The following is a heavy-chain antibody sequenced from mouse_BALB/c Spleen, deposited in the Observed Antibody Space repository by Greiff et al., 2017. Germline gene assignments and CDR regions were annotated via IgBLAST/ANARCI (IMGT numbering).Heavy chain of an antibody. CDR3: ARDGAYGNSLFAY. Sequence: QVQLKQPGAELVKPGASVKMSCKASGYTFTSYNMHWVKQTPGQGLEWIGAIYPGNGDTSYNQKFKGKATLTADKSSSTAYMQLSSLTSEDSAVYYCARDGAYGNSLFAYWGQGTLVTVSA. CDR2: IYPGNGDT. V-gene: IGHV1-12*01. CDR1: GYTFTSYN. J-gene: IGHJ3*01. D-gene: IGHD2-1*01.